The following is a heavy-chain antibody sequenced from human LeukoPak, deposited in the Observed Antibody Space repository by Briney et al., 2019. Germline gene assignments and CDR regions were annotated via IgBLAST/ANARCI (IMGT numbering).Heavy chain of an antibody. Sequence: GASVKVSCKASGGTFSSYAISWVRQAPGQGLEWMGGIIPIFGTANYAQKFQGRVTITADESTSTAYMELSSLRSEDTAVYYCTRDSSYGDYSTAFDYWGQGALVTVSS. D-gene: IGHD4-17*01. CDR1: GGTFSSYA. V-gene: IGHV1-69*01. CDR2: IIPIFGTA. J-gene: IGHJ4*02. CDR3: TRDSSYGDYSTAFDY.